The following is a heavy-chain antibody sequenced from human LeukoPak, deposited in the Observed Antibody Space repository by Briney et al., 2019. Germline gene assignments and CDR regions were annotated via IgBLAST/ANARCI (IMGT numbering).Heavy chain of an antibody. J-gene: IGHJ6*04. CDR2: IHYSGNT. V-gene: IGHV4-59*08. CDR3: ASGRSAGV. CDR1: GGSISSYY. Sequence: SETLSLTCTVSGGSISSYYWSWIRQPPGKGLEWIGYIHYSGNTNYDPSLKSRVTISVDTSKNQFSLKLSSVTAADTAVYYCASGRSAGVWVKGTTVTVSS. D-gene: IGHD3-10*01.